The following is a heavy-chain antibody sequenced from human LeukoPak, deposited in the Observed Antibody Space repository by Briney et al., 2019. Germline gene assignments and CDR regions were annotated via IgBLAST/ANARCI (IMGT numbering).Heavy chain of an antibody. CDR2: VYYGGST. V-gene: IGHV4-39*07. Sequence: SQTLSLTCTVSGGSISSGSYYWGWIRQPPGKGLEWIGSVYYGGSTYYNPSLKSRVTISVDTSKDQFSLKVSSVTAADTAVYYCARDTGHQLSRRNYYAMDAWGQGTTVTVSS. J-gene: IGHJ6*02. D-gene: IGHD2-2*01. CDR3: ARDTGHQLSRRNYYAMDA. CDR1: GGSISSGSYY.